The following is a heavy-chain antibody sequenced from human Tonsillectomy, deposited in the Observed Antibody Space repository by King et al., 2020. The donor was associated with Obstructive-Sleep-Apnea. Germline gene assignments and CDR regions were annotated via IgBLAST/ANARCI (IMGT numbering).Heavy chain of an antibody. Sequence: VQLVESGGGLVQPGGSLRLSCAASGFTVSSNYMSWVRQAPGKGLEWVSVIYSGGSTYYADSVKGRFTISRHNSKNTLYLQMNSLRAEDTAVYYCASYRLGFRGGGEYFDYWGQGTLVTVSS. V-gene: IGHV3-53*04. CDR1: GFTVSSNY. CDR2: IYSGGST. D-gene: IGHD3-16*01. CDR3: ASYRLGFRGGGEYFDY. J-gene: IGHJ4*02.